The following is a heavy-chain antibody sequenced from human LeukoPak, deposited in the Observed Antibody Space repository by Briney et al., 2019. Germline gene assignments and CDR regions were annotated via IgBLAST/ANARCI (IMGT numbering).Heavy chain of an antibody. J-gene: IGHJ3*02. CDR1: GGSISNYY. Sequence: PSETLSLTCTVSGGSISNYYWSWIRQPPGKGLEWIGYIYYSGSTNYNPSLKSRVTISVDTSKNQFSLKLSSVTAADTAVYYCAREGYSSHAFDIWGQGTMVTVSS. V-gene: IGHV4-59*01. CDR3: AREGYSSHAFDI. D-gene: IGHD6-19*01. CDR2: IYYSGST.